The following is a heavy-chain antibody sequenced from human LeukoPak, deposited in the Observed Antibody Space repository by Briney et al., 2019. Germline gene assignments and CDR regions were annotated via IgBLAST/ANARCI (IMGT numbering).Heavy chain of an antibody. J-gene: IGHJ4*02. CDR1: GFTFSSSG. CDR2: ISFDGTNE. D-gene: IGHD3-3*01. Sequence: GGSLRLSCAASGFTFSSSGMHWVRQAPGKGLEWVAVISFDGTNEYYADSGKGRFTISRDNSKNTLYLQMNSLRAEDTAVYYCAKDLGWSGYFDYWGQGTLVTVSS. V-gene: IGHV3-30*18. CDR3: AKDLGWSGYFDY.